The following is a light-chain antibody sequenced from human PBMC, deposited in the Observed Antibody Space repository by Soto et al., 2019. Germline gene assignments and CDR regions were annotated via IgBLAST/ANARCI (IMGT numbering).Light chain of an antibody. J-gene: IGKJ1*01. CDR3: QQYGSSPPLT. CDR2: GAA. Sequence: ETVMKQSPATLSVSPRERATLPFTASQSASSNLAWYQQNPGQAPRLLTYGAASRATGIPDRFSGSGSGTDFTLTLSRLEPEDFAVYYCQQYGSSPPLTFGQGTKVEIK. CDR1: QSASSN. V-gene: IGKV3-20*01.